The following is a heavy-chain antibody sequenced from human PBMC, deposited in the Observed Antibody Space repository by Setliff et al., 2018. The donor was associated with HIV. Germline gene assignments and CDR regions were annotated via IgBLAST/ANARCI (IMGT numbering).Heavy chain of an antibody. CDR2: IYSNGGT. V-gene: IGHV4-61*08. J-gene: IGHJ6*02. Sequence: SETLSLTCAVSGGSISSIGYSWSWIRQPPGEGLEWIGYIYSNGGTNYNPSLKSRVTISVDTSKNQFSLRLSSVTAADTAVYYCARDKRASFDGLDVWGQGTTVTVSS. CDR3: ARDKRASFDGLDV. CDR1: GGSISSIGYS.